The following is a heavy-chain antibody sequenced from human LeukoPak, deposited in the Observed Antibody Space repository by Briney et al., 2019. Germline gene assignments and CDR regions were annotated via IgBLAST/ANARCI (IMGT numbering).Heavy chain of an antibody. D-gene: IGHD1-26*01. CDR3: AKGGTYGGGADY. CDR2: IYYSGST. J-gene: IGHJ4*02. V-gene: IGHV4-39*07. CDR1: GGSISSSSYY. Sequence: SETLSLTCTVSGGSISSSSYYWGWIRQPPGKGLEWIGSIYYSGSTYSNPSLQSRVTISLDTSNNQVSLRLSSVTAADTAVYYCAKGGTYGGGADYWGQGTLVTVSS.